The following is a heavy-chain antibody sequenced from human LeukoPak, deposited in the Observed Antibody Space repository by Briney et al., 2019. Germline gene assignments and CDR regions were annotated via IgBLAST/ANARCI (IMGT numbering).Heavy chain of an antibody. CDR1: GSSLTTTYY. D-gene: IGHD2-8*01. Sequence: SETLSLTCTVSGSSLTTTYYWAWFRQPPGKGLEWIATVFQLQTVRTFYNPSLESRVTMSLDTSQNQFSLNLTSVTAADTALYFCARVLNAPKFIDSWGQRTLVTVSS. J-gene: IGHJ4*02. V-gene: IGHV4-38-2*02. CDR3: ARVLNAPKFIDS. CDR2: VFQLQTVRT.